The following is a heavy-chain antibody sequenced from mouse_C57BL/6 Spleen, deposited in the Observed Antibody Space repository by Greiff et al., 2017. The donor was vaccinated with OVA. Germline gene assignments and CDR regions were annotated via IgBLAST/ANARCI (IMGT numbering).Heavy chain of an antibody. J-gene: IGHJ2*01. CDR3: ARHLLRDYFDY. CDR1: GFTFSSYG. D-gene: IGHD2-12*01. Sequence: EVKVVESGGDLVKPGGSLKLSCAASGFTFSSYGMSWVRQTPDKRLEWVATISSGGSYTYYPDSVKGRFTISRDNAKNTLYLQRSSLKSEDTAMYYCARHLLRDYFDYWGQGTTLTVSS. CDR2: ISSGGSYT. V-gene: IGHV5-6*01.